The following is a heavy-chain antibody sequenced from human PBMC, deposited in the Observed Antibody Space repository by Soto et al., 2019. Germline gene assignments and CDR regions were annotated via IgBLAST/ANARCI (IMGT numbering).Heavy chain of an antibody. CDR2: ISGSGGST. Sequence: EVQLLESGGGLVQPGGSLRLSCAASGFTFSSYVMSWVRQAPGKGLEWVSAISGSGGSTYYADSVKGRFTISRDNSKNKLHLQMNSVRAEDTAIYYCAKVGANGVVAARYYYYYYVDVWGKGTTVTVSS. CDR1: GFTFSSYV. CDR3: AKVGANGVVAARYYYYYYVDV. J-gene: IGHJ6*03. D-gene: IGHD2-15*01. V-gene: IGHV3-23*01.